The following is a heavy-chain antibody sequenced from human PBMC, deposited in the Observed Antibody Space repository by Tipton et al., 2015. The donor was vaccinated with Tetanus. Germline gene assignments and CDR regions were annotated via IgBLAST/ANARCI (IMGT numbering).Heavy chain of an antibody. CDR1: GYTFTGYY. CDR3: ARDRGDYIYYSIDV. J-gene: IGHJ6*02. CDR2: IDPNSGGT. V-gene: IGHV1-2*02. D-gene: IGHD3-22*01. Sequence: QLVQSGAEAKKHGVSVNVSCNASGYTFTGYYTYWERQAPGQELEWMGWIDPNSGGTVYARKFQGRITMTRDTSICTAYMVLGSFRSGDTAVYCCARDRGDYIYYSIDVWGPGTSVTVS.